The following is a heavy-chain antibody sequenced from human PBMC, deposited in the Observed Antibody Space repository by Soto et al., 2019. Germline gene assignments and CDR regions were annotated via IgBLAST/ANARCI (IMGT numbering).Heavy chain of an antibody. Sequence: PGGSLRLSCAASGFTFSTYWMHWVRQAPGKGLVWVSRSNPEETTTTYADSVKGRFTISRDNAKNTLYLQMNSLRVEDTAVYFCTRDTFGARDYSGEGALVTVSS. J-gene: IGHJ4*02. V-gene: IGHV3-74*03. D-gene: IGHD2-15*01. CDR1: GFTFSTYW. CDR2: SNPEETTT. CDR3: TRDTFGARDY.